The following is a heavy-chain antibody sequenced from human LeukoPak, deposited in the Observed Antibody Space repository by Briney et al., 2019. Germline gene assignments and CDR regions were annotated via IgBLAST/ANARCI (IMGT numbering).Heavy chain of an antibody. CDR2: INKDGRSA. D-gene: IGHD6-19*01. CDR1: GFSFRSYW. Sequence: GGSLRLSCAASGFSFRSYWMHWVRQAPGKGLVGVSRINKDGRSASYAESVTGRFTMSRDNAKNTLYLQMNSLRDEDTAVYYCASIGWYSNEFDYWGQGTLVTVSS. V-gene: IGHV3-74*01. J-gene: IGHJ4*02. CDR3: ASIGWYSNEFDY.